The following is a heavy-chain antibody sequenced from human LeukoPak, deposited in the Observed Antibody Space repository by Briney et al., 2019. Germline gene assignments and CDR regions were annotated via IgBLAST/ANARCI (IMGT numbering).Heavy chain of an antibody. Sequence: GGSLRLSCAASGFTFSSYWMSWVRQAPGKGLEWVANIKQDGSEKYYVDSVKGRFTISRDNAKNSLYLQMNSLRVEDTAMYYCANGNTAMVIGYNDFDYWGQGTLVTVSS. D-gene: IGHD5-18*01. J-gene: IGHJ4*02. CDR1: GFTFSSYW. CDR3: ANGNTAMVIGYNDFDY. CDR2: IKQDGSEK. V-gene: IGHV3-7*03.